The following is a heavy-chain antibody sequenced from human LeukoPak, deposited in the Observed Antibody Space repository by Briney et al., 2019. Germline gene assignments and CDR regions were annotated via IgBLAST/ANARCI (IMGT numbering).Heavy chain of an antibody. V-gene: IGHV4-59*08. J-gene: IGHJ5*02. Sequence: SETLPLTCTVSGGSNSSYYWSWIRQPPGKELEWIGYIYYSGSTNYNPSLKSRVTISVDTSKNQFSLKLSSVTAADTAVYYCARGVYGSGPGDWFDPWGQGTLVTVSS. D-gene: IGHD3-10*01. CDR3: ARGVYGSGPGDWFDP. CDR2: IYYSGST. CDR1: GGSNSSYY.